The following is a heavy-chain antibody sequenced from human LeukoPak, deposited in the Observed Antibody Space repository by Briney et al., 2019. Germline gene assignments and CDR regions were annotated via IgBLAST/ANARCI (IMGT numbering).Heavy chain of an antibody. D-gene: IGHD4-17*01. J-gene: IGHJ4*02. CDR3: ARVGTTVTTVFDY. Sequence: SETLSLTCTVSGGSISSSSYYWGWIRQPPGKGLEWIGSIYHSGSTYYNPSLKSRVSISVDTSKNQFSLKLSSVTAADTAVYYCARVGTTVTTVFDYWGQGTLVTVSS. V-gene: IGHV4-39*07. CDR1: GGSISSSSYY. CDR2: IYHSGST.